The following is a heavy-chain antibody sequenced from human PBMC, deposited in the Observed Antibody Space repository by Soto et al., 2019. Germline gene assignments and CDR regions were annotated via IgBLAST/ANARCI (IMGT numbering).Heavy chain of an antibody. CDR3: ARDRLAVVTPHYYFDY. CDR1: GDSVSSNSAS. J-gene: IGHJ4*02. CDR2: TYYRSKWYN. D-gene: IGHD2-15*01. Sequence: QVQLQQSGPGLVKPSQTLSLTCAISGDSVSSNSASWNWIRQSPSRGLELRGRTYYRSKWYNDYAVSVKSRITINPDTSKNQFPLQLNSVTTEDTAVYYCARDRLAVVTPHYYFDYWGKGTLVTVSS. V-gene: IGHV6-1*01.